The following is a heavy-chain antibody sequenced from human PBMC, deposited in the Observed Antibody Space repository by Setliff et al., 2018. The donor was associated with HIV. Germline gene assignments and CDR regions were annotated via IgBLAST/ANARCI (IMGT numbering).Heavy chain of an antibody. V-gene: IGHV4-38-2*01. CDR2: IYHSGST. J-gene: IGHJ4*02. CDR3: ARTLRAAAMGYFDY. CDR1: GYSISSGYY. D-gene: IGHD5-18*01. Sequence: SETLSLTCAVSGYSISSGYYWGWIRQPPGKGLEWIGSIYHSGSTYYNPSLKSRVTISVDTSKNQFSLKLTSVTAADTAVYYCARTLRAAAMGYFDYWGQGTRVTVSS.